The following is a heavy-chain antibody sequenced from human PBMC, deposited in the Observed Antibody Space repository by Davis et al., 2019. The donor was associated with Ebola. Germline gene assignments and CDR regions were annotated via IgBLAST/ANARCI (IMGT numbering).Heavy chain of an antibody. CDR3: ARDGPSAWNTAQYFQH. V-gene: IGHV3-30*02. CDR2: IRYDGSNK. CDR1: GFTFSSYG. J-gene: IGHJ1*01. Sequence: GGSLRLSCAASGFTFSSYGMHWVRQAPGKGLEWVAFIRYDGSNKYYADSVKGRFTISRDNSKNTLYLQMNSLRAEDTAVYYCARDGPSAWNTAQYFQHWGQGTLVTVSS. D-gene: IGHD1/OR15-1a*01.